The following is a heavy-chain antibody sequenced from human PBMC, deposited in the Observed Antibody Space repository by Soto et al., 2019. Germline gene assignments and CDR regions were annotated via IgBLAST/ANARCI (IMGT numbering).Heavy chain of an antibody. CDR2: IWYDGSNQ. CDR1: GFTFSSYG. D-gene: IGHD3-22*01. Sequence: QVQLVESGGGVVQPGRSLRLSCAASGFTFSSYGMHWVRQAPGKGLEWVAVIWYDGSNQYYADSVKGRFTISRDNSKNTLYLQLNSLRAEDMAVYYCSRDLYYDSSGYYHWGQGTLVTVSS. J-gene: IGHJ5*02. CDR3: SRDLYYDSSGYYH. V-gene: IGHV3-33*01.